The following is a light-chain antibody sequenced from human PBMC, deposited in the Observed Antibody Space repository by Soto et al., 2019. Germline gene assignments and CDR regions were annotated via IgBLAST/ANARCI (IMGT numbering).Light chain of an antibody. CDR1: QSVSSN. V-gene: IGKV3-15*01. Sequence: EIVMTQSTATLSVSPGARATLSCRASQSVSSNLAWYQQKPGEAPRLLIYGASTRATDIASWFSGSGSGTEFTLTISSQQSEAFAGYYCQQYTNFTPVTCGGGTTMEIK. CDR2: GAS. J-gene: IGKJ4*01. CDR3: QQYTNFTPVT.